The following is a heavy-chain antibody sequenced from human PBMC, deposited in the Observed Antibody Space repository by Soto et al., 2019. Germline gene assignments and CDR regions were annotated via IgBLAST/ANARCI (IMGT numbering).Heavy chain of an antibody. D-gene: IGHD6-13*01. CDR3: ARQLSGSWYNWFDP. CDR2: MHSDVTT. J-gene: IGHJ5*02. V-gene: IGHV3-53*01. Sequence: GGSLRLSCAASVFRFTANSMSWVRQAPGKGLEWVSVMHSDVTTYYADSVKGRFIISRDNSKNTLYLQMSNLRGEDTARYFCARQLSGSWYNWFDPWGQGTLVTVSS. CDR1: VFRFTANS.